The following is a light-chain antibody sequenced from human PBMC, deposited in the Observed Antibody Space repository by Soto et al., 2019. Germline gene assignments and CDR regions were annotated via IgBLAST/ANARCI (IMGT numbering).Light chain of an antibody. Sequence: GASSDVGSYNRVSWYQQPPGTAPKLMIYEVSNRPSGVPDRFSGSKSGNTASLTISGLQAEDEADYYCSLYTSSSTYVFXTGTKVTVL. V-gene: IGLV2-18*01. CDR1: SSDVGSYNR. CDR2: EVS. J-gene: IGLJ1*01. CDR3: SLYTSSSTYV.